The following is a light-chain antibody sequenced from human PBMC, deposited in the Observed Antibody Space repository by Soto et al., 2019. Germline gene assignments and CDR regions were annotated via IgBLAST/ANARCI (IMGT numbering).Light chain of an antibody. Sequence: SYELTQPPSVSVAPGKTARITCGGNNIGSKSVHWYQQKPGQAPVLVIYYVSDRPSGIPERFSGSNSGNTATLTIRRVEAGDEADYYCQVWDSSSDHPRVFGGGTKLTVL. J-gene: IGLJ2*01. CDR2: YVS. CDR1: NIGSKS. V-gene: IGLV3-21*04. CDR3: QVWDSSSDHPRV.